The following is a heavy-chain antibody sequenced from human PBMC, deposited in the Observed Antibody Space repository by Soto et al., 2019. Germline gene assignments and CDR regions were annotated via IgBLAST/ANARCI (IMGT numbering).Heavy chain of an antibody. CDR1: GFTLSSYS. Sequence: GSLRLSCAASGFTLSSYSMNWGRQAPGRGREGVSSISSSSSYIYYADSVKGRFTISRDNAKNSLYLQMNSLRAEDTAVYYCARVKRISVAGTRAFDIWSQGTMVTVSS. V-gene: IGHV3-21*01. CDR2: ISSSSSYI. CDR3: ARVKRISVAGTRAFDI. J-gene: IGHJ3*02. D-gene: IGHD6-19*01.